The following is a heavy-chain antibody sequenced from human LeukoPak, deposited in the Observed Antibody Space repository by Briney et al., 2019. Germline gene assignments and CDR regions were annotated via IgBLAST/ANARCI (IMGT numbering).Heavy chain of an antibody. Sequence: PSQTLSLTCAVSGGSISSGGYSWSWIRQPPGKGLEWIGYIYYSGSTNYNPSLKSRVTISVDTSKNQFSLKLSSVTAADTAVYYCAQNQEDTYYDFWRGFDPWGQGTLVTVSS. V-gene: IGHV4-30-4*07. D-gene: IGHD3-3*01. CDR2: IYYSGST. J-gene: IGHJ5*02. CDR3: AQNQEDTYYDFWRGFDP. CDR1: GGSISSGGYS.